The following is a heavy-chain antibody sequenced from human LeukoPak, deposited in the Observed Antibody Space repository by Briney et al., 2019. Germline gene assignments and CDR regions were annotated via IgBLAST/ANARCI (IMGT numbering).Heavy chain of an antibody. V-gene: IGHV1-69*04. CDR3: ARLYGSGSSYNWFDP. D-gene: IGHD3-10*01. CDR1: GGTFSSYA. Sequence: SVKVSCKASGGTFSSYAISWVRQAPGRGLEWMGRIIPILGIANYAQKFQGRVTITADKSTSTAYMELSSLRSEDTAVYYCARLYGSGSSYNWFDPWGQGTLVTVSS. J-gene: IGHJ5*02. CDR2: IIPILGIA.